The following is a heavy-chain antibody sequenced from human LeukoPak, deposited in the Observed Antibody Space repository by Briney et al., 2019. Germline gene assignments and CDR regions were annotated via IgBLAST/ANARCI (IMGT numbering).Heavy chain of an antibody. CDR1: GYTFTGYY. Sequence: ASVKVSCKASGYTFTGYYMHWVRQAPGQGLEWMGWINPNSGGTNYAQKFQGRVTMTRDTSISTAYMELSRLRSDDTAVYYCATVSITIFGVVMTGDYYYMDVWGKGTTVTVSS. J-gene: IGHJ6*03. D-gene: IGHD3-3*01. V-gene: IGHV1-2*02. CDR3: ATVSITIFGVVMTGDYYYMDV. CDR2: INPNSGGT.